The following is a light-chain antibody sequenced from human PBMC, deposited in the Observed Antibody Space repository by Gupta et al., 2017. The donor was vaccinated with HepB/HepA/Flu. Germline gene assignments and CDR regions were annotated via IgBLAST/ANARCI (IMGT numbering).Light chain of an antibody. CDR1: SSNIGLLS. CDR3: AAWDDSLKVWL. CDR2: AND. J-gene: IGLJ3*02. Sequence: QSVLTQPPSASGTPGQRVTISCSGSSSNIGLLSVHWYQQLPGTAPRLLIYANDQRPSGVPDRFSGSKSGTSASLAISGLQSEDEANYYCAAWDDSLKVWLFGGGTKLSVL. V-gene: IGLV1-44*01.